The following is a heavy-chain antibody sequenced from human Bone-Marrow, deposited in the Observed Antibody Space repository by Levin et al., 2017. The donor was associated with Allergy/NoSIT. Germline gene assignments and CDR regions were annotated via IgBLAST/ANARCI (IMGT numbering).Heavy chain of an antibody. CDR3: AKAREASSLVDS. CDR2: VSWDGGST. CDR1: GFTFDDYA. Sequence: PGGSLRLSCVASGFTFDDYAMHWVRQAPGKGLEWVSLVSWDGGSTYYADSVKGRFSISRDNTKNSLYLHMNSLRPEDTALYYCAKAREASSLVDSWGQGTLVTVSS. V-gene: IGHV3-43D*03. D-gene: IGHD6-6*01. J-gene: IGHJ4*02.